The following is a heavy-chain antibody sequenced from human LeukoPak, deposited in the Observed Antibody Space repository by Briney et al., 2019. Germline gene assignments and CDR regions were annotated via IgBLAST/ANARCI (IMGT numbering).Heavy chain of an antibody. J-gene: IGHJ3*02. D-gene: IGHD3-10*01. CDR1: GGTFSSYD. CDR2: MNPNSGNT. Sequence: ASVKVSCKASGGTFSSYDINWVRQATGQGLEWMGWMNPNSGNTGYAQKFQGRVTMTRNTSISTAYMELSSLRSEDTAVYYCARGWYGSGSSDIWGQGTMVTVSS. CDR3: ARGWYGSGSSDI. V-gene: IGHV1-8*01.